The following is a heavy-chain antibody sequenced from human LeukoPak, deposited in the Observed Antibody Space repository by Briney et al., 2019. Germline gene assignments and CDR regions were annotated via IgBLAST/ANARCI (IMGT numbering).Heavy chain of an antibody. CDR2: IIPIFGTA. V-gene: IGHV1-69*13. J-gene: IGHJ4*02. CDR3: ARDPRRGWLQLPPFDY. CDR1: GGTFSSYV. D-gene: IGHD5-24*01. Sequence: ASVKVSCKASGGTFSSYVISWVRQAPGQGLEWMGGIIPIFGTANYVQKFQGRVTITADESTSTAYMELSSLRSEDTAVYYCARDPRRGWLQLPPFDYWGQGTLVTVSS.